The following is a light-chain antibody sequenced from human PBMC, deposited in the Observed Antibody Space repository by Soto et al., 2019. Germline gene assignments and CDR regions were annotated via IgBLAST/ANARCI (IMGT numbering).Light chain of an antibody. Sequence: EIVLTQSPGTLSLSPGERATLSCRASQSVSSSYLAWYQQKPGQAPRLLIYGASSRATGIPDRFSGSGSGADFTLTISRLEPEDFAVYYCQQYGSSPVTFGQGTKLEIK. V-gene: IGKV3-20*01. CDR1: QSVSSSY. CDR3: QQYGSSPVT. J-gene: IGKJ2*01. CDR2: GAS.